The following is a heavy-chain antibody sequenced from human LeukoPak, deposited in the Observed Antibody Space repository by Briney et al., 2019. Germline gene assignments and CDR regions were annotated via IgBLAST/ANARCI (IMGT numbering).Heavy chain of an antibody. V-gene: IGHV5-51*01. CDR1: GYGFTSYW. CDR3: ARHRRSGYIAY. D-gene: IGHD3-22*01. J-gene: IGHJ4*02. CDR2: IFPGKCDT. Sequence: GEALQISFQGSGYGFTSYWIGWGRRMPGKGGGGMGIIFPGKCDTRYSPSFQGQVTISADKSISTAYLQWSSLKASDTAMYYCARHRRSGYIAYWGQGTLVTVSS.